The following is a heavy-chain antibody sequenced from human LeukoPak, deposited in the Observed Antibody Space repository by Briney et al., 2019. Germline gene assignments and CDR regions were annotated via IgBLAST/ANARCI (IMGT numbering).Heavy chain of an antibody. CDR2: IYSTGST. Sequence: SKTLSLTCTVSGGSISSYYWSWIRQPAGKGLEWIGRIYSTGSTNYNPSLKSRVTMSVDTSKNQFSLRLRSVTAADTAVYYCARQIASAGTAGFDFWGQGALVTVSS. J-gene: IGHJ4*02. V-gene: IGHV4-4*07. CDR1: GGSISSYY. D-gene: IGHD6-13*01. CDR3: ARQIASAGTAGFDF.